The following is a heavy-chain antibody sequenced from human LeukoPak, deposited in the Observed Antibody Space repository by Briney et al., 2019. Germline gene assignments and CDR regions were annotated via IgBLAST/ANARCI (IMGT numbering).Heavy chain of an antibody. CDR1: GFTFSSYA. V-gene: IGHV3-30*04. CDR2: ISYDGSNK. Sequence: GRSLRLSCAASGFTFSSYAMHWVRQAPGKGLEWVAVISYDGSNKYYADSVKGRFTISRDNSKNTLYLQMNSLRAEDTAVYYCARGSGRNWFDPWGQGTLVTVSS. J-gene: IGHJ5*02. CDR3: ARGSGRNWFDP. D-gene: IGHD3-10*01.